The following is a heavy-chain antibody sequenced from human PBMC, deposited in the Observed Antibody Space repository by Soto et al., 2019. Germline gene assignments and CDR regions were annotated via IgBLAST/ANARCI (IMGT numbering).Heavy chain of an antibody. J-gene: IGHJ4*02. D-gene: IGHD2-8*01. CDR3: ARGGVYSLFDY. Sequence: QVQLVQSGSEEKKPGASVRVSCKASGYTFTSFAIHWVRQAPGHRLECMGRINAGNGNTKYSQKFQGRVTITRDTSASTAYMELSSLRSEDTAVYYCARGGVYSLFDYWGQGTLVTVSS. CDR1: GYTFTSFA. V-gene: IGHV1-3*05. CDR2: INAGNGNT.